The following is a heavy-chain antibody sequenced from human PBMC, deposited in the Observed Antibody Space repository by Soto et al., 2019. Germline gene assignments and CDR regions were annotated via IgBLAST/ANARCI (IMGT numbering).Heavy chain of an antibody. CDR2: ISGSGGST. J-gene: IGHJ4*02. V-gene: IGHV3-23*01. CDR1: GFTVSNNY. D-gene: IGHD3-22*01. CDR3: AKDRHRSGSPHPFDY. Sequence: PGGSLRLSCAASGFTVSNNYMSWVRQAPGKGLEWVSAISGSGGSTYYADSVKGRFTISRDNSKNTLYLQMNSLRAEDTAVYYCAKDRHRSGSPHPFDYWGQGTLVTVSS.